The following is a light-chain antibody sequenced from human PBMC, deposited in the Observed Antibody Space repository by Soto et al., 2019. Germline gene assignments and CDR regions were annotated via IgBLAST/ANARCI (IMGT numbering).Light chain of an antibody. CDR3: QQYNNWPIT. CDR2: GAS. CDR1: QTVRNN. V-gene: IGKV3-15*01. Sequence: VLTQSPGALCLSRWERAHHPCRTSQTVRNNYLAWYQQKPGQAPRLLIYGASTRATGIPARFTGSGSGTEFTLTISSLQSEDFAVYYCQQYNNWPITFGPGTGLEIK. J-gene: IGKJ5*01.